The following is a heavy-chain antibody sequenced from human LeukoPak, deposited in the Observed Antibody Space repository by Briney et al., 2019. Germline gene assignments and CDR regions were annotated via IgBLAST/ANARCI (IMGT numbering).Heavy chain of an antibody. V-gene: IGHV3-23*01. D-gene: IGHD1-1*01. Sequence: PGGSLRLSCAASGFTFSSYAMSWDRQAPGKGLEWVSAISGSGGSTYYADSVKGRFTISRDNSKNTLYLQMNSLRAEDTAVYYCAKAETGTFRAPFDYWGQGTLVTVSS. CDR3: AKAETGTFRAPFDY. CDR1: GFTFSSYA. J-gene: IGHJ4*02. CDR2: ISGSGGST.